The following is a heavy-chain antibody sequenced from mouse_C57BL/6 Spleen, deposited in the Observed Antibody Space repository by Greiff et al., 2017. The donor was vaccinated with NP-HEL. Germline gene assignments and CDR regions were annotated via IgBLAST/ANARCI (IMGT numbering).Heavy chain of an antibody. J-gene: IGHJ4*01. CDR3: ARSRCGYYVVDAMDY. Sequence: VQLQQSGPELVKPGASVKISCKASGYAFSSSWMNWVKQRPGKGLEWIGRIYPGDGDTNYNGKFKGKATLTADKSSSTAYMQLSSLTSEDSAVYFCARSRCGYYVVDAMDYWGQGTSVTVSS. V-gene: IGHV1-82*01. CDR1: GYAFSSSW. CDR2: IYPGDGDT. D-gene: IGHD2-3*01.